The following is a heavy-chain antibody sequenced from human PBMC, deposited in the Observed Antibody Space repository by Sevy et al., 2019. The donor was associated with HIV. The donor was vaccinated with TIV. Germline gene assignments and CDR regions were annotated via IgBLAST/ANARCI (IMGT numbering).Heavy chain of an antibody. CDR1: GFTVNDKY. CDR3: GSLFLSYRSSWSYFDY. J-gene: IGHJ4*02. D-gene: IGHD6-13*01. Sequence: GGSLRLSCAISGFTVNDKYIIWVRQAPGKGLEWVSVIFSSGSTYYADSAKGRFTISRDNSKNTVELQMISVRAEDTAVYYCGSLFLSYRSSWSYFDYWGQGTLVTVSS. V-gene: IGHV3-66*02. CDR2: IFSSGST.